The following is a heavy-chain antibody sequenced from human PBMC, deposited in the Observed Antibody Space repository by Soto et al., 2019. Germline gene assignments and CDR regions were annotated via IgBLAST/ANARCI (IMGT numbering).Heavy chain of an antibody. J-gene: IGHJ5*02. V-gene: IGHV3-23*01. Sequence: GGSLRLSCAASGFMFSTTDMSWVRQAPGKGLEWLTTIEGSGEITYYADSVKGRFTISRDNSKSTVYLQMDSLTADDTAVYFCVKNSGWFNTWGQGTPVTVSS. CDR1: GFMFSTTD. CDR2: IEGSGEIT. D-gene: IGHD3-10*01. CDR3: VKNSGWFNT.